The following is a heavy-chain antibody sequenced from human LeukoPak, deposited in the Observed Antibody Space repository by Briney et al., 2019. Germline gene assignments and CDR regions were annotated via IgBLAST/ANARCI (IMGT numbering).Heavy chain of an antibody. J-gene: IGHJ4*02. CDR3: ARGRIQLWSHFDY. Sequence: GGSLRLSCAASGSTFSSYWMSWVRQAPGKGLEWVANIKQDGSEKYYVDSVKGRFTISRDNAKNSLYLQMNSLRAEDTAVYYCARGRIQLWSHFDYWGQGTLVTVSS. D-gene: IGHD5-18*01. CDR2: IKQDGSEK. V-gene: IGHV3-7*03. CDR1: GSTFSSYW.